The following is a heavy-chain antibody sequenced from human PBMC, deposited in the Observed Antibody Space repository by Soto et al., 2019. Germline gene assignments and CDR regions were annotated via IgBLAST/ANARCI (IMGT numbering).Heavy chain of an antibody. CDR1: GYTFTSYG. V-gene: IGHV1-18*01. J-gene: IGHJ3*02. CDR2: ISAYNGYT. CDR3: AREGNFDYDYTLDI. D-gene: IGHD3-9*01. Sequence: ASVKVSCKASGYTFTSYGISWVRQAPGQGLEWMGWISAYNGYTNYTQNLQGRVTMTTDTSTSTVYMELRSLRSDDTAVYYCAREGNFDYDYTLDIWGQGTVVT.